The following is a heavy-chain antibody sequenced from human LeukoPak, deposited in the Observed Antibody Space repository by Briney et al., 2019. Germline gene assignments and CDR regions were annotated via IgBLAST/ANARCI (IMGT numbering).Heavy chain of an antibody. V-gene: IGHV4-61*09. CDR3: ARQYSAAGTTYPDY. D-gene: IGHD6-13*01. CDR1: GGSISSGSYY. Sequence: SETLSLTCTVSGGSISSGSYYWSWIRRPAGKGLDWIGHIYTSGSTNYNPSLKSRVTISVDTSKNWFSLKLSYVTAADTAVYYCARQYSAAGTTYPDYWGQGTLVTVSS. CDR2: IYTSGST. J-gene: IGHJ4*02.